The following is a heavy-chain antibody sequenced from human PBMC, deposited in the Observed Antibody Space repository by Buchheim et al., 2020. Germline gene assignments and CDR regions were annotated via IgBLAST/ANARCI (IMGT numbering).Heavy chain of an antibody. CDR3: VKDGDAGWYQVPH. CDR1: GFTFSSYE. V-gene: IGHV3-7*01. CDR2: INQGGSEK. D-gene: IGHD7-27*01. J-gene: IGHJ4*02. Sequence: EVQLVESGGGLVQPGGSLRLSCAASGFTFSSYEMNWARQAPGKGLEWVANINQGGSEKYYVDSVKGRFTVSRDNAKNSLFLEMNSLTAEDTGLYYCVKDGDAGWYQVPHWGQGTL.